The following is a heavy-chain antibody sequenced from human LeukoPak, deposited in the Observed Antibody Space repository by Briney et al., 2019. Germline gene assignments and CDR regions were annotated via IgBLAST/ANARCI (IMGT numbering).Heavy chain of an antibody. CDR1: GFTFSNCP. J-gene: IGHJ3*02. CDR2: VSYDGSAT. D-gene: IGHD3-22*01. CDR3: AKEGDSSGHCGDFDI. Sequence: GGSLRLSCAASGFTFSNCPMHWVRQAPSKGLEWVAGVSYDGSATFYADSVKGRFSISRDNSKNTLFLQMNSLRAEDTAIYYCAKEGDSSGHCGDFDIWGQGTMVTVSS. V-gene: IGHV3-30*04.